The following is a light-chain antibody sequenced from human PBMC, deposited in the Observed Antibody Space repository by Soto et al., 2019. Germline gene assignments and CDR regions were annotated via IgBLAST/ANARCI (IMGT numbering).Light chain of an antibody. J-gene: IGKJ1*01. Sequence: DIQMTQSPSTLPASVGDRVTITCRASQTISSWLAWYQQKPGKAPKLLIHKASTLKSGVPSRFSGSGSGTEFTLTISSLQPDDFATYYCQHYNSYSEAFGQGTK. CDR2: KAS. CDR1: QTISSW. V-gene: IGKV1-5*03. CDR3: QHYNSYSEA.